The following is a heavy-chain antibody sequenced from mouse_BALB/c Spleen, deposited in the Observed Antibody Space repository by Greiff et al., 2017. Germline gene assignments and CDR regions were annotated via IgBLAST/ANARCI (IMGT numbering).Heavy chain of an antibody. Sequence: EVQLVESGGGLVKPGGSLKLSCAASGFTFSSYAMSWVRQTPEKRLEWVATISSGGSYTYYPDSVKGRFTISRDNAKNTLYLQMSSLRSEDTAMYYCARGDYYGSSYEVDYWGQGTTLTVSS. V-gene: IGHV5-9-3*01. CDR3: ARGDYYGSSYEVDY. CDR2: ISSGGSYT. J-gene: IGHJ2*01. CDR1: GFTFSSYA. D-gene: IGHD1-1*01.